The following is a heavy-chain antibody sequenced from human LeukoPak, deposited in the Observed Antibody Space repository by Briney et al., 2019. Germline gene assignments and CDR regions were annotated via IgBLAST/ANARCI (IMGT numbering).Heavy chain of an antibody. Sequence: WASVRVSCKASGYTFTGYYMHWVRQAPRQGLEWMGRINPNSGGTNYAQKFQGRVTMTRDTSISTAYMELSRLRSDDTAVYYCAREGSGSYSGDYWGQGTLVTVSS. CDR3: AREGSGSYSGDY. CDR2: INPNSGGT. CDR1: GYTFTGYY. V-gene: IGHV1-2*06. J-gene: IGHJ4*02. D-gene: IGHD1-26*01.